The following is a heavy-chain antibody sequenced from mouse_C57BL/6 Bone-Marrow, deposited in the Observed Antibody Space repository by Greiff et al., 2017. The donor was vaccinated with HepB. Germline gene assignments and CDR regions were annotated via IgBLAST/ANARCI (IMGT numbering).Heavy chain of an antibody. CDR1: GYAFSSSW. J-gene: IGHJ2*01. CDR3: ARSGIYYYGSSTFDY. CDR2: IYPGDGDT. V-gene: IGHV1-82*01. D-gene: IGHD1-1*01. Sequence: VMLVESGPELVKPGASVKISCKASGYAFSSSWMNWVKQRPGKGLEWIGRIYPGDGDTNYNGKFKGKATLTADKSSSTAYMQLSSLTSEDSAVYFCARSGIYYYGSSTFDYWGQGTTLTVSS.